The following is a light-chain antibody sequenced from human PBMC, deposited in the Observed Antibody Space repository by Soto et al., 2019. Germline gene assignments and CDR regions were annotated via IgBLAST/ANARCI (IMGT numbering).Light chain of an antibody. V-gene: IGKV3-11*01. J-gene: IGKJ5*01. CDR3: QQRSNWPIT. CDR2: DAS. CDR1: QSVSSY. Sequence: EIVLTQSPATLSLSPGERATLSCRASQSVSSYLAWYQKKPGQDPRLLIYDASNRATGIPARFSGSGSGTDFNLTISRLETEDFAVYYCQQRSNWPITFGQGTRLEIK.